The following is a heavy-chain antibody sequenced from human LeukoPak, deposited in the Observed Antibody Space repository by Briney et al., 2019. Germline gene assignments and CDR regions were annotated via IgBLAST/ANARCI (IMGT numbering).Heavy chain of an antibody. D-gene: IGHD6-13*01. CDR1: GGSVSSTTYY. V-gene: IGHV4-39*01. CDR3: ARSRIAAAIRGWFDP. CDR2: INYSGST. J-gene: IGHJ5*02. Sequence: PSETLSLTCTVSGGSVSSTTYYWSWIRQPPGKGLEWIASINYSGSTYYNPSLKSRVTIPVDTSENQFSLKLSSVTAADTAVYYCARSRIAAAIRGWFDPWGQGTLVTVSS.